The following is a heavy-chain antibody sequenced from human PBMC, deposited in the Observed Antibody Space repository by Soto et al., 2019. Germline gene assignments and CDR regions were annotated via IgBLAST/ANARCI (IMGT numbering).Heavy chain of an antibody. CDR2: IVVGSGNT. D-gene: IGHD3-3*01. J-gene: IGHJ4*02. V-gene: IGHV1-58*01. CDR3: AAGKYYDFWSGYPIAKYYFDY. CDR1: GFTFTSSA. Sequence: GASVKVSCKASGFTFTSSAVQWVRQARGQRLEWIGWIVVGSGNTNYAQKFQERVTITRDMSTSTAHMELSSLRSEDTAVYYCAAGKYYDFWSGYPIAKYYFDYWGQGTLVTVSS.